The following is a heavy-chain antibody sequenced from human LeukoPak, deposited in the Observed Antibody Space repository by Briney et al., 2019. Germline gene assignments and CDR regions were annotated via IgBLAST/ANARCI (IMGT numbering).Heavy chain of an antibody. J-gene: IGHJ4*02. Sequence: GGSLRLSCAASGFTFSSYAMTWVRQAPGKGLEWVSTIINSGATTYYADSVKGRLTISRDNSKNMLDLQMNNLRAEDTAAYYCAKDIHGDYGGLDYWGQGTLVTVSS. CDR3: AKDIHGDYGGLDY. D-gene: IGHD4-17*01. CDR2: IINSGATT. CDR1: GFTFSSYA. V-gene: IGHV3-23*01.